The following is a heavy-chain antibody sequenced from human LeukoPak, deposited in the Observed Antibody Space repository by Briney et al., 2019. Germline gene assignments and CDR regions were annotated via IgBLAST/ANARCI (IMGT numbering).Heavy chain of an antibody. CDR3: ARHKQKPGLSRIAARHSFDY. D-gene: IGHD6-6*01. CDR2: IYYSGST. CDR1: GGSISSSSYY. J-gene: IGHJ4*02. Sequence: PSETLSLTCTVSGGSISSSSYYWGWIRQPPGKGLEWIGSIYYSGSTYYNPSLKSRVTISVDTSKNQFSLKLSSVTAADTAVYYCARHKQKPGLSRIAARHSFDYWGQGTLVTVSS. V-gene: IGHV4-39*01.